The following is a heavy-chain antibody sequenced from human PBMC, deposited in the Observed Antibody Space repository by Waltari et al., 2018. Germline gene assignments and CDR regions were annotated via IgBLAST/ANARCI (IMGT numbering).Heavy chain of an antibody. CDR3: ARHEGRGSGSDAFDI. CDR1: GGSISSSSYH. J-gene: IGHJ3*02. D-gene: IGHD1-26*01. CDR2: IYYSGST. V-gene: IGHV4-39*01. Sequence: QLQLQESGPGLVKPSETLSLTCTVSGGSISSSSYHWGWIRQPPGKGLEWIGSIYYSGSTYYNPSLKSRVTISVDTSKNQFSLKLSSVTAADTAVYYCARHEGRGSGSDAFDIWGQGTMVTVSS.